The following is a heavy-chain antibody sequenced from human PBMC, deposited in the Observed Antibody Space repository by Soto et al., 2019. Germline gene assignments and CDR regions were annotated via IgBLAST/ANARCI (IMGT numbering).Heavy chain of an antibody. CDR3: ATDKGDSYGYGNY. D-gene: IGHD5-18*01. CDR2: IVVGSGNT. V-gene: IGHV1-58*01. Sequence: SAKVSCKASGFTFSNSAVQWVRQARGQRLEWIGWIVVGSGNTNYAQKFQERVTITRDMSTITAYMELSSLRSEDTAVYYCATDKGDSYGYGNYWGQGTLVTVSS. CDR1: GFTFSNSA. J-gene: IGHJ4*02.